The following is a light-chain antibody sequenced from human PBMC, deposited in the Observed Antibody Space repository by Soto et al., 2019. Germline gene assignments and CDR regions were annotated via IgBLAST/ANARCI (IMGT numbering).Light chain of an antibody. Sequence: AIRMTQSPSSFSASAGDRVTITCRASQAISSYLAWYQQKPGKAPKLLIYAAPTLQSGVPSRFRGSGSGPEFTLTISGLESEGFATYYCRQYYGSPRTFSQGTKVQIK. J-gene: IGKJ1*01. CDR3: RQYYGSPRT. CDR2: AAP. CDR1: QAISSY. V-gene: IGKV1-8*01.